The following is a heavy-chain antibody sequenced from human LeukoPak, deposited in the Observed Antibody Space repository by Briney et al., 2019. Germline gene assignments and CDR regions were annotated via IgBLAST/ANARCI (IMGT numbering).Heavy chain of an antibody. V-gene: IGHV3-74*01. CDR1: GFSFSGHW. Sequence: GGSLRLSCTASGFSFSGHWMHWARQLPGKGLVWVSRISPTGSTTSYADSVKGRFTVSRDNAKNTLYLQVNNLRAEDTAVYYCAQGPNSNRSGLDSWGQGTLLTVSS. CDR2: ISPTGSTT. J-gene: IGHJ4*02. D-gene: IGHD6-13*01. CDR3: AQGPNSNRSGLDS.